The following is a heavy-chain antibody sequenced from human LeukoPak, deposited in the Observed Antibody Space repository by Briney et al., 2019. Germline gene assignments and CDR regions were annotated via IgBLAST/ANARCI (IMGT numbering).Heavy chain of an antibody. CDR1: GFTFSSYG. V-gene: IGHV3-30*02. Sequence: GGSLRLSCAASGFTFSSYGMHWVRQAPGKGLEWVAFIRYDGSNKYYADSVKGRFTISRDNSKNTLYLQMNSLRAEDMAVYYCAKDRLVTIFGVVIPRPGYFDYWGQGTLVTVSS. D-gene: IGHD3-3*01. CDR3: AKDRLVTIFGVVIPRPGYFDY. J-gene: IGHJ4*02. CDR2: IRYDGSNK.